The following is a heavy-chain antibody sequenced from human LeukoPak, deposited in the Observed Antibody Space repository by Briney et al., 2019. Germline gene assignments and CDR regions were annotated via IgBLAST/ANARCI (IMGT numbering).Heavy chain of an antibody. CDR2: ISGGGGNT. D-gene: IGHD1-26*01. Sequence: GGSLRLSCAASKFAFSSYAMSWVRQAPGKGLEWVSAISGGGGNTYYADSVKGRFTISRDNSKSTLYLQMNGLRAEDTAVYYCGKNRYSGSLSPFDIWGQGTMVTVSS. V-gene: IGHV3-23*01. CDR3: GKNRYSGSLSPFDI. CDR1: KFAFSSYA. J-gene: IGHJ3*02.